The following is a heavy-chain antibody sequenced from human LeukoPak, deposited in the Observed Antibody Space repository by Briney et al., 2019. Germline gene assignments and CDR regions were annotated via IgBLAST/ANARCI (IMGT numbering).Heavy chain of an antibody. Sequence: GGSLRLSXGASGFTFNTYAVSWVRQAPGKGPEWVSSISGSGDSTYYADSVKGRFTISRDNSKNTLYLQMNSLRAEDTAVYYCARDGGKETRGRGLQLLWDYWGQGTLVTVSS. CDR1: GFTFNTYA. CDR3: ARDGGKETRGRGLQLLWDY. D-gene: IGHD3-16*01. J-gene: IGHJ4*02. CDR2: ISGSGDST. V-gene: IGHV3-23*01.